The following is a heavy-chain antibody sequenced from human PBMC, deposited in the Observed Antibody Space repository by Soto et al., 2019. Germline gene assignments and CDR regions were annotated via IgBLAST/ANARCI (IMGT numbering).Heavy chain of an antibody. J-gene: IGHJ5*02. CDR3: ARGRGEFDA. CDR2: IFYRGNT. CDR1: GGSVRGSLYY. Sequence: SETLSLTCTVSGGSVRGSLYYWGWIRQPPGKGLEWIGNIFYRGNTYHNPSLKSRVTISVDTSKNQLSLNLRSVSAVDTAVYYCARGRGEFDAWGQGTPVTVSS. D-gene: IGHD2-21*01. V-gene: IGHV4-39*01.